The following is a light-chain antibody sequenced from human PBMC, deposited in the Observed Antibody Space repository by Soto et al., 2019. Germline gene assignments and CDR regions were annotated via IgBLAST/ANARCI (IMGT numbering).Light chain of an antibody. J-gene: IGKJ5*01. V-gene: IGKV3-11*01. CDR3: QQRSNWPTIT. CDR1: QSVSSY. CDR2: GAS. Sequence: EILLTQYPATLSLSPGERATLSWWASQSVSSYLAWYQQKPGQAPRLLSYGASSRATGIPDRFSGSGSATDFTLTISSLQTADFAVYYCQQRSNWPTITFGQGTRLEIK.